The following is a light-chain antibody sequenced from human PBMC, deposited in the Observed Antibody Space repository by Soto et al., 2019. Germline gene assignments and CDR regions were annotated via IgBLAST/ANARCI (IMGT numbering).Light chain of an antibody. CDR2: EVS. V-gene: IGLV2-8*01. J-gene: IGLJ2*01. CDR1: SSDVGGYKY. Sequence: QSALTQPPSASGSPGQSVTISCTGTSSDVGGYKYVSWYQQHPGKAPKLIIFEVSKRPSGVPDRFSGSKSGNTASLTVSGLQTEDEAEYHCSSYAGSNTYIFGGGTKLTVL. CDR3: SSYAGSNTYI.